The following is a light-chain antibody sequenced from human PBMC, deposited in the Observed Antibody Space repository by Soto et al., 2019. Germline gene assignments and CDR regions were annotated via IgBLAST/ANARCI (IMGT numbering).Light chain of an antibody. V-gene: IGLV2-11*01. CDR3: CSYAGSYTYV. CDR1: SSDVGGYNY. J-gene: IGLJ1*01. Sequence: CVLTKPRSVNGSPGQSVTISCTGTSSDVGGYNYVSWYQQHPGKAPKLMIYDVSKRPSGVPDRFSGSKSGNTASLTISGLQAEDEADYYCCSYAGSYTYVFGTGTKVTVL. CDR2: DVS.